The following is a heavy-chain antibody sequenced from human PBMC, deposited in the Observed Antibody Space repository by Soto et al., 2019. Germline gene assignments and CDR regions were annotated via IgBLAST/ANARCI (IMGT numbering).Heavy chain of an antibody. J-gene: IGHJ6*02. V-gene: IGHV4-4*02. Sequence: SVLQCLACPCAEGSFSNGDDYLSCVCLPPGKVLEWIGEIYHSGSTNYNPSLKSRVTISVDKSKNQFSLKLSSVTAADTAVYYCARHRVVGVVIRNYYYVMVVWGQATTVTV. CDR1: EGSFSNGDDY. CDR3: ARHRVVGVVIRNYYYVMVV. D-gene: IGHD3-3*01. CDR2: IYHSGST.